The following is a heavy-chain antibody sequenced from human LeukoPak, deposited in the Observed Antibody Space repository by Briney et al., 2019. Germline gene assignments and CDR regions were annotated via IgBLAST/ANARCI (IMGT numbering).Heavy chain of an antibody. D-gene: IGHD3-10*01. CDR3: ARDRVGPGSYHFDY. Sequence: ASVKVSCKASGYTFTGYYMHWVRQAPGQGLEWMGWINPNSGGTNYAQKFQGRVTMTRDTSISTAYMELSRLRSDDTAVYYCARDRVGPGSYHFDYWGQGTLVTVSS. V-gene: IGHV1-2*02. CDR1: GYTFTGYY. CDR2: INPNSGGT. J-gene: IGHJ4*02.